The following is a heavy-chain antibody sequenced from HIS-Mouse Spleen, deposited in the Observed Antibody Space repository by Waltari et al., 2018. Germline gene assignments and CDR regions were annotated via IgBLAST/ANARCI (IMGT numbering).Heavy chain of an antibody. J-gene: IGHJ4*02. CDR3: ARGRYSSSWYYFDY. Sequence: QVQLVQSGAEVKKPGASVKVSCKASGYTFTGYYMHWVRQAPGQGLEWMGWIHPNGGGTNYAQKFQGRVTMTRDTSISTDYMELSRLRADDTAVYYCARGRYSSSWYYFDYWGQGTLVTVSS. D-gene: IGHD6-13*01. CDR1: GYTFTGYY. V-gene: IGHV1-2*02. CDR2: IHPNGGGT.